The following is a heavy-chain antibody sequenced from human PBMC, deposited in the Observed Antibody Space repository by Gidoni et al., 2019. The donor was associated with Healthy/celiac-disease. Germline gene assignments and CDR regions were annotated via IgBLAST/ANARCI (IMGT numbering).Heavy chain of an antibody. V-gene: IGHV3-23*01. CDR1: GFTFSSYA. D-gene: IGHD2-8*01. CDR2: ISGSGGST. J-gene: IGHJ5*02. Sequence: EVQLLESGGGLVQPGGSLRLSCAASGFTFSSYAISWVRQAPGKGLGWVSAISGSGGSTYYADSVKGRFTISRDNSKNTLYLQMNSLRAEDTAVYYCAKDEPDIVLMVYGGRDWFDPWGQGTLVTVSS. CDR3: AKDEPDIVLMVYGGRDWFDP.